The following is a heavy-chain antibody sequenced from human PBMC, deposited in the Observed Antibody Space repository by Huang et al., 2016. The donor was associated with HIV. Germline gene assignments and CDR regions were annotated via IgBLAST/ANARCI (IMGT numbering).Heavy chain of an antibody. D-gene: IGHD6-19*01. CDR2: ISYYGNKK. J-gene: IGHJ6*02. CDR1: GFSVSNYG. CDR3: GKDWTGSSGWFTLHYYYYGMDV. V-gene: IGHV3-30*18. Sequence: QVQLVESGGGVVQPGRALSHSCAASGFSVSNYGIHLVRQAPGKGVEWVAVISYYGNKKDYADSVKGRFTISRDNSNNTLFLQMNSLRAEDTAVYYCGKDWTGSSGWFTLHYYYYGMDVWDQGTTVTVSS.